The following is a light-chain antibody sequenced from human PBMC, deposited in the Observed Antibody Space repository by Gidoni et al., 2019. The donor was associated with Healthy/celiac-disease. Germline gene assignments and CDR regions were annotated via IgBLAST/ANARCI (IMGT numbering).Light chain of an antibody. CDR1: QDLSNY. V-gene: IGKV1-33*01. Sequence: DSQMTQSPSSLSAAVGDRVTTTCQASQDLSNYLNWYQQKPGKAPKLLTYDASNLETGVPSRFSGSGSGTDFTFTIRSLQPEDFATYYSQQYDNLPPTFXGXTKVEI. CDR3: QQYDNLPPT. CDR2: DAS. J-gene: IGKJ4*01.